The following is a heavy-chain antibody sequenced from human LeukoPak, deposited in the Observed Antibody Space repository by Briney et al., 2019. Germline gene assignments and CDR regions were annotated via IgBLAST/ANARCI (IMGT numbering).Heavy chain of an antibody. J-gene: IGHJ4*02. CDR1: GGPFSGYY. D-gene: IGHD6-13*01. V-gene: IGHV4-34*01. CDR2: INHSGST. Sequence: KTSETLSLTCAVYGGPFSGYYWSWIRQPPGKGLEWIGEINHSGSTNYNPSLKSRVTISVDTSNNQFSLKLSSVTAADTAVYYCARGLYSSSWYFSHFDYWGQGTLVTVSS. CDR3: ARGLYSSSWYFSHFDY.